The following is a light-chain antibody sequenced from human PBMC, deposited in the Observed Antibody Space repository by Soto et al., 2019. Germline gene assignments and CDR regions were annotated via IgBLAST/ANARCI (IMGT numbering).Light chain of an antibody. V-gene: IGLV2-11*01. Sequence: QSALTQPRSVSGSPGQSVTISCTGTSSDVGGYNYVSWYQQHPGKAPKLMIYDVSKRPSGVPDRFSGSKSGNTASLTISGLQPEDEADYYCCSYAGSYTYVFGGGTKVTVL. CDR2: DVS. CDR1: SSDVGGYNY. CDR3: CSYAGSYTYV. J-gene: IGLJ2*01.